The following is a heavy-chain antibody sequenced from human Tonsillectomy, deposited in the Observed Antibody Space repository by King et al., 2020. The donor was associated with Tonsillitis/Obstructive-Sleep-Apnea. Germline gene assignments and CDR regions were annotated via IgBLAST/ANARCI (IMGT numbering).Heavy chain of an antibody. Sequence: ITLKESGPTLVKPTQTLTLTCTFSGFSLSASGVGVGWIRQPPGKALEWLAFIYWDDDKRYSPSLKSRLTITKDTSKNQVVLTMANMDPVDTATYYCAHSSTTWDYYYYMNVWGEGTTVTVSS. CDR3: AHSSTTWDYYYYMNV. CDR2: IYWDDDK. D-gene: IGHD2/OR15-2a*01. J-gene: IGHJ6*03. V-gene: IGHV2-5*02. CDR1: GFSLSASGVG.